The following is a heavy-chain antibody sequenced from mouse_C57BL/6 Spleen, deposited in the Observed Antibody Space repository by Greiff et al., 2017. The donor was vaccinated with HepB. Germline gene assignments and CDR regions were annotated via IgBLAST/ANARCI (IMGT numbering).Heavy chain of an antibody. CDR3: ARSPYGYEAMDY. Sequence: VKLMESGPELVKPGASVKISCKASGYAFSSYWMNWVKQRPGKGLAWIGRIYPGDGDTNYNGKFKGKATLTADKSSSTAYMQLTSLTSEDSAVYFCARSPYGYEAMDYWGQGASVTVSS. J-gene: IGHJ4*01. CDR2: IYPGDGDT. V-gene: IGHV1-82*01. CDR1: GYAFSSYW. D-gene: IGHD1-1*02.